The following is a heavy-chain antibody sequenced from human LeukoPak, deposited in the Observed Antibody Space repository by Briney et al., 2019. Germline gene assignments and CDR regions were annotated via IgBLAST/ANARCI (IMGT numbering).Heavy chain of an antibody. CDR2: IKEDGSEK. J-gene: IGHJ4*02. D-gene: IGHD1-26*01. Sequence: GGSLRLSCAGSGFTFSNYWMSWVREVPGKGLEWVANIKEDGSEKYSVGSMKGRFTIFRDNAKNSLYLQVNSLRAEDTAIYYCARDRHSGHFDWGQGTLVTVSS. CDR1: GFTFSNYW. V-gene: IGHV3-7*01. CDR3: ARDRHSGHFD.